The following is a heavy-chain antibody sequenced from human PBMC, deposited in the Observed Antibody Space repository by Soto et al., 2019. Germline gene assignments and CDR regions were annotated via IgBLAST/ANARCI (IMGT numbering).Heavy chain of an antibody. J-gene: IGHJ6*02. Sequence: SETLSLTCAVYGGSFSGYYWSWIRQPPGKGLEWIGEINHSGSTNYNPSLKSRVTISVDTSKNQFSLKLSSVTAADTAVYYCARGTSSGRIYYYGMDVWGQGTTVTVS. D-gene: IGHD3-10*01. CDR2: INHSGST. CDR1: GGSFSGYY. CDR3: ARGTSSGRIYYYGMDV. V-gene: IGHV4-34*01.